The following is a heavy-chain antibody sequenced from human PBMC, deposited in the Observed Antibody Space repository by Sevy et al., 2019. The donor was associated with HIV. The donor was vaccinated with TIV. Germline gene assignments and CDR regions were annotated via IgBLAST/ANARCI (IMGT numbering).Heavy chain of an antibody. Sequence: GGSLRLSCAASGFIFSDYYMNWIRQSPGRGLEWVSYISDRGTTIYYADSVKGRFTISRDNAKNSLYLQMNSLRAEDTAVYFCARDRRTLNYYGSSGYNYYFDYWGQGTLVTVSS. CDR1: GFIFSDYY. CDR3: ARDRRTLNYYGSSGYNYYFDY. CDR2: ISDRGTTI. J-gene: IGHJ4*02. V-gene: IGHV3-11*04. D-gene: IGHD3-22*01.